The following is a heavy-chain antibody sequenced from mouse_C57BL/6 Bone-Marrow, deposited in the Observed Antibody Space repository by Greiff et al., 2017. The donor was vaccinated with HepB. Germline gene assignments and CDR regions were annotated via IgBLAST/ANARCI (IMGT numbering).Heavy chain of an antibody. J-gene: IGHJ3*01. CDR3: ASVELGPDYYGSSVIAY. V-gene: IGHV1-50*01. CDR2: IDPSDGYT. Sequence: QVQLQQPGAELVKPGASVKLSCKASGYTFTSYWMQWVKQRPGQGLEWMGEIDPSDGYTNYNQKFKGKATLTVDTSSSTAYMQLSSLTSEDSAVYCCASVELGPDYYGSSVIAYWGQGTLVTVSA. D-gene: IGHD1-1*01. CDR1: GYTFTSYW.